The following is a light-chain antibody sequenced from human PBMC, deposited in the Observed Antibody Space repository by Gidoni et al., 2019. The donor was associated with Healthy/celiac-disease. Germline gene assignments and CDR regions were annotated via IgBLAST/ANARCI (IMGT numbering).Light chain of an antibody. CDR3: CSYAGSSLPWV. V-gene: IGLV2-23*01. CDR2: EGS. CDR1: SSDVGSYNL. J-gene: IGLJ3*02. Sequence: HSALTQPASVAGSPGQSITIPCTGTSSDVGSYNLVSWYQQHPGKAPKLMIYEGSKRPSGVSNRFSGSESGNTDSLTISGLQAEDEADYYCCSYAGSSLPWVFGGGTKLTVL.